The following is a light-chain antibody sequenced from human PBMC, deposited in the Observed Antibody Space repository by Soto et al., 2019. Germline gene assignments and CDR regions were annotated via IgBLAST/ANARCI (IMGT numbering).Light chain of an antibody. CDR3: QQRSNWPKT. Sequence: EIVLTPSPATLSLSPGERATLSCRASQSVSSFLAWYQQKPGQAPRLLIYDASHRATGIPARFSGSGSGTDITLTISSLEPEDFAVYYCQQRSNWPKTFGQGTKVDIK. CDR1: QSVSSF. J-gene: IGKJ1*01. V-gene: IGKV3-11*01. CDR2: DAS.